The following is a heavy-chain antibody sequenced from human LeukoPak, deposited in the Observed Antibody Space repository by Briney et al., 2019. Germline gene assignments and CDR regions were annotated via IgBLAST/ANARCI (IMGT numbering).Heavy chain of an antibody. CDR1: GFTFSIYA. CDR3: VGYCSGTSCGGSGYGMDV. D-gene: IGHD2-2*01. CDR2: VSGEGGST. Sequence: PGGSLRLSCSASGFTFSIYAMHWVRPAPGKGMQYVSAVSGEGGSTYYSDSGKGRFTISRDNSKNTLYLQMSSLRADDTAVYYCVGYCSGTSCGGSGYGMDVWGQGTTVTVSS. J-gene: IGHJ6*02. V-gene: IGHV3-64D*06.